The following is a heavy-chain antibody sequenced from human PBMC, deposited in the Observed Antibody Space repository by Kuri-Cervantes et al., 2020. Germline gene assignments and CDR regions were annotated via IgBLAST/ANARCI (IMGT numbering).Heavy chain of an antibody. V-gene: IGHV4-34*01. CDR2: INHSGST. CDR1: GGSFSGYY. J-gene: IGHJ6*02. D-gene: IGHD6-13*01. CDR3: ARDLWAAAGTLGDYYYYYGMDV. Sequence: GSLRLSCAVYGGSFSGYYWSWIRQPPGKGLEWIGEINHSGSTNYNPSLKSRVTISVDKSKNQFSLKLSSVTAADTAVYYCARDLWAAAGTLGDYYYYYGMDVWGQGTTVTVSS.